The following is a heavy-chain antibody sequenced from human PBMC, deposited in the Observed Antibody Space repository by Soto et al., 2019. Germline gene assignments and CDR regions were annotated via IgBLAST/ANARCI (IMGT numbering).Heavy chain of an antibody. D-gene: IGHD5-12*01. V-gene: IGHV3-23*01. Sequence: GGSLRLSCAASGFTFSGYAMSWVRQAPGKGLEWVSAISGSGGSTYYADSVKGRFTISRDNSKNTLYLQMNSLRAEDTAVYYCAKQTVATISGGFDYWGQGTLVTLSS. CDR1: GFTFSGYA. J-gene: IGHJ4*02. CDR2: ISGSGGST. CDR3: AKQTVATISGGFDY.